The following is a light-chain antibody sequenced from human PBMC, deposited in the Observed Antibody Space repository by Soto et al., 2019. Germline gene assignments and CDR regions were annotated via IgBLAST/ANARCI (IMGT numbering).Light chain of an antibody. CDR3: QQRNTWPLT. CDR2: DAS. J-gene: IGKJ4*01. V-gene: IGKV3-11*01. Sequence: EIVLTQSPATLSLSPGERATLSCRASQSVSTYLAWYQQKPGQAPRLLIYDASKRATGIPARFSGSGSGTDFTLTISRLEPEDFAVYCCQQRNTWPLTFGGGTKVEIK. CDR1: QSVSTY.